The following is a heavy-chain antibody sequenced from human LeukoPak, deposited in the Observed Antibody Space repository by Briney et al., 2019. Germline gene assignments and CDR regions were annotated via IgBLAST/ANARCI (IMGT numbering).Heavy chain of an antibody. Sequence: GGSLRLSCAASGFTFNRYNMNWVRRAPGKGLEWVSSISTSSSYIYYADSVRGRFTISRDNAKNSLYLQMTSLRAEDTAVYYCARARMATGYSTDAFDIWGQGTMVTVSS. CDR1: GFTFNRYN. CDR3: ARARMATGYSTDAFDI. V-gene: IGHV3-21*01. J-gene: IGHJ3*02. D-gene: IGHD5-24*01. CDR2: ISTSSSYI.